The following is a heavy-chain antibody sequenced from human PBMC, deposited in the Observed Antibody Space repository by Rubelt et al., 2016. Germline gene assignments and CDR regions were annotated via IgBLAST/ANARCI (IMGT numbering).Heavy chain of an antibody. CDR2: INQSGST. CDR1: GGSFSGYY. V-gene: IGHV4-34*01. D-gene: IGHD3-10*01. J-gene: IGHJ3*02. Sequence: QVQLQQWGAGLLKPSETLSLTCAVYGGSFSGYYWTWIRQPPGKGLEWIGEINQSGSTNYNPSLKSRVTISVDTSKKQFSLKLSSVTAADTAVYYCASSRAYNYASGSYAFDIWGQGTMVTVSS. CDR3: ASSRAYNYASGSYAFDI.